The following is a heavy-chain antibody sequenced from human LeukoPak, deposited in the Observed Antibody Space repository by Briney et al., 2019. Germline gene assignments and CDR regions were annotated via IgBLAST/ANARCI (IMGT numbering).Heavy chain of an antibody. J-gene: IGHJ5*02. V-gene: IGHV4-39*07. D-gene: IGHD6-19*01. CDR1: GGSISSSSYY. Sequence: SETLSLTCTVSGGSISSSSYYWGSIRQPPGKGLELIGSIYYSGSTYYKPSRKSRVTISLDNANNQFCLKLRSVTAADTAVYYCARSKYSSGWSHNWFDPWGQGTLVTVSS. CDR3: ARSKYSSGWSHNWFDP. CDR2: IYYSGST.